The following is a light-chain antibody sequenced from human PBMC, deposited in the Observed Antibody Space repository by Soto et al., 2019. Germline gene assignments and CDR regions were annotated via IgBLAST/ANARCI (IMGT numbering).Light chain of an antibody. CDR2: DAS. V-gene: IGKV3-11*01. CDR1: QSVYSY. Sequence: EILLTQSPATLSLSPGERATLSCRASQSVYSYLAWYQQRPGQAPRLLIYDASNRATGIPARFSGSGSGTDFTLTNGSLEPEDFAVYYCQQRSNWPLTFGGGTKVEI. J-gene: IGKJ4*01. CDR3: QQRSNWPLT.